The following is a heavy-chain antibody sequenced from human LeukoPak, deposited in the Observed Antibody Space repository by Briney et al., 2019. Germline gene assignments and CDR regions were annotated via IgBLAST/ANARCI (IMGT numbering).Heavy chain of an antibody. D-gene: IGHD1-26*01. CDR3: ARTGWELAPYYYYYMDV. CDR2: IYSGGST. V-gene: IGHV3-66*02. Sequence: GGSLRLSRAASGFTVSSNYMSWVRQAPGRGLEWVSVIYSGGSTYYADSVKGRFTISRDNSKNTLYLQMNSLRAEDTAVYYCARTGWELAPYYYYYMDVWGKGTTVTVSS. CDR1: GFTVSSNY. J-gene: IGHJ6*03.